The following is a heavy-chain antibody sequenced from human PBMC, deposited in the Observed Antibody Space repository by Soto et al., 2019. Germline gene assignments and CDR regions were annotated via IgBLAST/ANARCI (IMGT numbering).Heavy chain of an antibody. D-gene: IGHD3-10*01. CDR1: GFSLTTSGVG. CDR3: AHHPYYGLGSYSFDY. CDR2: IYWDDDK. J-gene: IGHJ4*02. V-gene: IGHV2-5*02. Sequence: QITLKESGPTLVTRTETLTLTCTFSGFSLTTSGVGVGWIRQPPGKALEWLAVIYWDDDKRYSSSLKSRLTITKDTSKNQVVLTMTNMDPVDTATYYCAHHPYYGLGSYSFDYWGQGTLVTVSS.